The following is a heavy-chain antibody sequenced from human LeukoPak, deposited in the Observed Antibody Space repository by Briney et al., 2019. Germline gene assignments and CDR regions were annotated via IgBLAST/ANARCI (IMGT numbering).Heavy chain of an antibody. CDR3: AKGAETYSSSSRFDY. D-gene: IGHD6-6*01. V-gene: IGHV3-30*02. J-gene: IGHJ4*02. CDR1: GFTFSSYG. CDR2: IRHDEGNK. Sequence: PGESLRLSCAASGFTFSSYGMHWVRQAPGKGLEWVAFIRHDEGNKYYADSVKGRFTISRANSKNTLYLQMNSLRAEDTAVYYCAKGAETYSSSSRFDYWGQGTLVTVSS.